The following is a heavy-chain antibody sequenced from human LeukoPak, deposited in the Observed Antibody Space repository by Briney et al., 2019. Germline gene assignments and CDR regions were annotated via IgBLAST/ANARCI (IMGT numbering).Heavy chain of an antibody. CDR1: GYALTELS. CDR2: FDPEDGET. CDR3: ATTSMIVPTDAAFDI. J-gene: IGHJ3*02. Sequence: ASVKVSCKVSGYALTELSMHWVRQAPGKGLEWMGGFDPEDGETIYAQKFQGRVTMNEDTSTDTAYMELSSLRSEDTAVYYCATTSMIVPTDAAFDIWGQGTMVTVSS. V-gene: IGHV1-24*01. D-gene: IGHD3-22*01.